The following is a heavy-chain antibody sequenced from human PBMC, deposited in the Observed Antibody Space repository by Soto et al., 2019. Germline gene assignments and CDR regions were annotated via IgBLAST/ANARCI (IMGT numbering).Heavy chain of an antibody. V-gene: IGHV3-23*01. J-gene: IGHJ3*02. CDR3: ARTQWHPTNDAFDI. CDR1: GFTFSSYS. D-gene: IGHD6-19*01. Sequence: PGGSLRLSCAASGFTFSSYSMNWVRQAPGKGLEWVSAISGSGGSTYYADSVKGRFTISRDNSKNTLYLQMNSLRAEDTAVYYCARTQWHPTNDAFDIWGQGTMVTVSS. CDR2: ISGSGGST.